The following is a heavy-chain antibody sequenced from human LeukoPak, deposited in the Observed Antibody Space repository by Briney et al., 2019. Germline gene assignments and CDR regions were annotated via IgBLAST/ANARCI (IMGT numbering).Heavy chain of an antibody. J-gene: IGHJ5*02. D-gene: IGHD3-10*01. CDR2: IYTSGST. V-gene: IGHV4-4*07. Sequence: PSETLSLTCTVSGGSISSYYWSWIRQPAGKGLEWIGRIYTSGSTNYNPSLKSRVTMSVDTSKNQFSLKLSSVTAADTAIYYCAREREEITMIRGVIIKMRWFDPWGQGTLVTVSS. CDR1: GGSISSYY. CDR3: AREREEITMIRGVIIKMRWFDP.